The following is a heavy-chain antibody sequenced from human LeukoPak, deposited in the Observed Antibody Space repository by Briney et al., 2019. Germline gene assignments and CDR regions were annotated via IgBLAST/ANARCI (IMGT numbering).Heavy chain of an antibody. J-gene: IGHJ6*03. D-gene: IGHD6-19*01. CDR3: ATVAGYYYYYYMDV. V-gene: IGHV1-69*05. Sequence: ASVKVSCKASGGTFSSYAISWVRQAPGQGLEWMGGIIPIFGTANYAQKFRGRVTITTDESTSTAYMELSSLRSEDTAVYYCATVAGYYYYYYMDVWGKGTTVTVSS. CDR2: IIPIFGTA. CDR1: GGTFSSYA.